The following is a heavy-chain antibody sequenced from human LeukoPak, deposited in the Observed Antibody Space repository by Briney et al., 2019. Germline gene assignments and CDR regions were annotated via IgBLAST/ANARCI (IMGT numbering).Heavy chain of an antibody. CDR3: AARIPATDLYYFDY. CDR2: IYHSGST. J-gene: IGHJ4*02. D-gene: IGHD6-25*01. CDR1: GGSISSGNW. V-gene: IGHV4-4*02. Sequence: SETLSLTCAVSGGSISSGNWWNWVRQPPGKGLEWIGEIYHSGSTNYSPSLKSRVTISIDNSKNQFSLKLSSVTAADTAVYYCAARIPATDLYYFDYWGQGTLVTVSS.